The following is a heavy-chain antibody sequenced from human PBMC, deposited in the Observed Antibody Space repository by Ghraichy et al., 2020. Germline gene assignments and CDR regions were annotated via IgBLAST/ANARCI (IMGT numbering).Heavy chain of an antibody. V-gene: IGHV1-8*03. D-gene: IGHD3-22*01. J-gene: IGHJ5*02. CDR3: AREGRTYYRNWFDP. CDR2: MNPNSGNT. Sequence: GWMNPNSGNTGYAQKFQGRVTITRNTSISTAYMELSSLRSEDTAVYYCAREGRTYYRNWFDPWGQGTL.